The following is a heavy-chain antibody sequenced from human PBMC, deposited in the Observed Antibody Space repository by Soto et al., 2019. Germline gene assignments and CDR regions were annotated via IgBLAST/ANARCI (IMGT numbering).Heavy chain of an antibody. V-gene: IGHV1-18*01. CDR3: ARTISVRQWLAFDY. CDR2: ISAYNGNT. CDR1: GYTFTSYA. D-gene: IGHD6-19*01. Sequence: ASVKVSCKASGYTFTSYAMHWVRQAPGQRLEWMGWISAYNGNTNYAQKLQGRVTMATDTSTSTAYMELRSLRSDDTAVYYCARTISVRQWLAFDYWGQGTLVTVSS. J-gene: IGHJ4*02.